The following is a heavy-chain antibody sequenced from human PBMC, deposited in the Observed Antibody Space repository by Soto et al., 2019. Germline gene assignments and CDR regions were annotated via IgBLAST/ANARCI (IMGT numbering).Heavy chain of an antibody. CDR1: GFAFNNYS. CDR3: ARDRVPYVYFYYGMDV. Sequence: QVQLVESGGGVVRPGRSLRLSRAASGFAFNNYSMHWVRQAPGKGLEWVAIMAFDGSNKYTADSVKGRFTISRDNSKNILYLQMSSLRPEDTAVYFCARDRVPYVYFYYGMDVWGQGTTVIVSS. V-gene: IGHV3-30-3*01. D-gene: IGHD3-10*02. J-gene: IGHJ6*02. CDR2: MAFDGSNK.